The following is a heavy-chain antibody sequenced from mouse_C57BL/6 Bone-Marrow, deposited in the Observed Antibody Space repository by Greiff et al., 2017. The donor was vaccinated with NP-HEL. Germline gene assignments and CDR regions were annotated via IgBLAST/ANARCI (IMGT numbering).Heavy chain of an antibody. V-gene: IGHV5-17*01. CDR2: ISSGSSTI. Sequence: EVKLVESGGGLVKPGGSLKLSCAASGFTFSDYGMHWVRQAPEKGLEWVAYISSGSSTIYYADTGKGRFTISRDNAKNTLFRQMTSLRSEDTAMYYCARMRARYFDDWGQGTTLTVSS. CDR1: GFTFSDYG. CDR3: ARMRARYFDD. J-gene: IGHJ2*01.